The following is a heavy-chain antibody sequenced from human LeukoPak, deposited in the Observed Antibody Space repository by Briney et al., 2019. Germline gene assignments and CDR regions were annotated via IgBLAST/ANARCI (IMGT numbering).Heavy chain of an antibody. J-gene: IGHJ5*01. D-gene: IGHD1-26*01. V-gene: IGHV3-21*01. CDR3: VREFKAPGWDWSDP. Sequence: PGGSLRLSCAASGFTFNTYSMNWVRQAPGKGLEWVSSISSSSSYITYADSVKGRFTVSRDNAKNSLYLQMNSLRSEDTAVYYCVREFKAPGWDWSDPWGQGTLVTVSS. CDR1: GFTFNTYS. CDR2: ISSSSSYI.